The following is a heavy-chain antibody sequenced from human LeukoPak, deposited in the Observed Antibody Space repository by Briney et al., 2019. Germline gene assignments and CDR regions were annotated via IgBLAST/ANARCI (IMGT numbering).Heavy chain of an antibody. CDR2: ISRSGSTI. J-gene: IGHJ4*02. CDR1: GIIFSRYE. D-gene: IGHD3-3*02. Sequence: GGSLRLSCAASGIIFSRYEMNWVRQAPGRGLDWISYISRSGSTIYYADSVRGRFTISRDNGSSSLYLQMNSLRAEDTAIYYCARGPLSPALYFDSWGQGTLVTVSS. V-gene: IGHV3-48*03. CDR3: ARGPLSPALYFDS.